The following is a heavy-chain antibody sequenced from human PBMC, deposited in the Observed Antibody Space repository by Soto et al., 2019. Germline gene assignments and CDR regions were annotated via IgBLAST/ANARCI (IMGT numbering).Heavy chain of an antibody. CDR1: GGSITNYY. D-gene: IGHD1-26*01. J-gene: IGHJ6*02. Sequence: QVQLQESGPGLVKPSETLSLMCTVSGGSITNYYWSWIRQSPAEGLAWIGYVCDSGTTKYNPTLKRRVTISVETSKNQSTLKLTSLTAADTAVYYCARERVGHSAMDVWAQGTTVTVS. CDR3: ARERVGHSAMDV. CDR2: VCDSGTT. V-gene: IGHV4-59*12.